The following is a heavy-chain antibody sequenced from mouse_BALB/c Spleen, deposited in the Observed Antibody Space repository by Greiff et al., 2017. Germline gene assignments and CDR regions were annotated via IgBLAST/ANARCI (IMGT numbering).Heavy chain of an antibody. J-gene: IGHJ3*01. Sequence: EVQLQQSGPELVKPGASVKMSCKASGYTFTSYVMHWVKQKPGQGLEWIGYINPYNDGTKYNEKFKGKATLTSDKSSSTAYMELSSLTSEDSAVYYCARYNGYYPFAYWGQGTLVTVSA. CDR1: GYTFTSYV. CDR2: INPYNDGT. D-gene: IGHD2-3*01. V-gene: IGHV1-14*01. CDR3: ARYNGYYPFAY.